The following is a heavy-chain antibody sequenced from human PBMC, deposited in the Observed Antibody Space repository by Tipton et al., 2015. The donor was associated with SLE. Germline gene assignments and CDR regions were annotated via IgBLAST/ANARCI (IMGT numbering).Heavy chain of an antibody. Sequence: GSLRLSCAASGFTFSSYAMSWVRQAPGKGLEWVSAISGSGGSTYYADSVKGRFTISRDNSKNTLYLQMNSLRAEDTAVYYCARTIAVAGSAFDIWGQGTMVTVSS. CDR2: ISGSGGST. CDR1: GFTFSSYA. D-gene: IGHD6-19*01. V-gene: IGHV3-23*01. CDR3: ARTIAVAGSAFDI. J-gene: IGHJ3*02.